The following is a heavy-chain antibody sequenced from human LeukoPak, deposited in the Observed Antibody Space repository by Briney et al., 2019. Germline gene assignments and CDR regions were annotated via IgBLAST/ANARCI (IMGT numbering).Heavy chain of an antibody. CDR3: ARDSGYEVNFWGLGAYYYYYMDV. CDR2: ISSSSSYI. CDR1: GFTFSSYS. V-gene: IGHV3-21*01. D-gene: IGHD5-12*01. Sequence: GGSLRLSCAASGFTFSSYSMNWVRQAPGKGLEWVSSISSSSSYIYYADSVKGRFTISRDNAKNSLYLQMNSLRAEDTAVYYCARDSGYEVNFWGLGAYYYYYMDVWGKGTTVTVSS. J-gene: IGHJ6*03.